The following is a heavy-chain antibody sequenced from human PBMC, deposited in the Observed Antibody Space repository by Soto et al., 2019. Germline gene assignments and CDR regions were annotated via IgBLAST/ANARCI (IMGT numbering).Heavy chain of an antibody. CDR3: AKDRRVTIFGVVMPAGGYGMDV. D-gene: IGHD3-3*01. Sequence: LRLSCAASGFTFSSYAMSWVRQAPGKGLEWVSAISGSGGSTYYADSVKGRFTISRDNSKNTLYLQMNSLRAEDTAVYYCAKDRRVTIFGVVMPAGGYGMDVWGQGTTVTVSS. V-gene: IGHV3-23*01. CDR2: ISGSGGST. CDR1: GFTFSSYA. J-gene: IGHJ6*02.